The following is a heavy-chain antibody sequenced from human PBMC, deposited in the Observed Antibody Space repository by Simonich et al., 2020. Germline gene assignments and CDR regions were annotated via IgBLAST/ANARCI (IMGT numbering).Heavy chain of an antibody. CDR1: GFTFSCYE. D-gene: IGHD6-6*01. V-gene: IGHV3-48*03. CDR3: ARDLYSSSSAFDI. Sequence: EVQLVESGGGLVQPGGSLRLSCAASGFTFSCYEMNWVRQAPGKGLEGFSYISSSGRTLYYADSVKGRFTISRDNAKNSLYLQMNSLRAEDTAVYYCARDLYSSSSAFDIWGQGTMVTVSS. J-gene: IGHJ3*02. CDR2: ISSSGRTL.